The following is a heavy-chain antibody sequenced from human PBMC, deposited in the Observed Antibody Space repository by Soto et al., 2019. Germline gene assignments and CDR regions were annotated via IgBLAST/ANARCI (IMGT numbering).Heavy chain of an antibody. V-gene: IGHV1-3*01. D-gene: IGHD6-13*01. CDR1: GYTFTSYA. CDR2: INAGNGNT. Sequence: ASVKVSCKASGYTFTSYAMHWVRQAPGQRLEWMGWINAGNGNTKYSQKFQGRVTITRDTSASTAYMEPSSLRSEDTAVYYCARDYSSSWVNWFDPWGQGTLVTVSS. J-gene: IGHJ5*02. CDR3: ARDYSSSWVNWFDP.